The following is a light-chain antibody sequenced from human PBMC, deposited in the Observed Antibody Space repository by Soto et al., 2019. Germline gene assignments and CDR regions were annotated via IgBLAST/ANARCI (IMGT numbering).Light chain of an antibody. CDR3: QQYGSSPPRT. CDR2: DVS. J-gene: IGKJ1*01. V-gene: IGKV3-20*01. Sequence: EIVLTQSPATMSMSPGDRTPLSCRASQNVYSYVAWYQQKIGQAPRLLIYDVSNRATDVPDRISGSGSGADFTLTISRLEPEDFAVYYCQQYGSSPPRTFGQGTKVDIK. CDR1: QNVYSY.